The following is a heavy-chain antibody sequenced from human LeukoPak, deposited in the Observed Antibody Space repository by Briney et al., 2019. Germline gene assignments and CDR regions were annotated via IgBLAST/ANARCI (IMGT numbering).Heavy chain of an antibody. CDR2: IYYSGST. V-gene: IGHV4-39*07. D-gene: IGHD1-1*01. CDR3: ARDGERAFDY. CDR1: GGSISSSSYY. Sequence: SETLSLTCTVSGGSISSSSYYWGWIRQPPGKGLEWIGSIYYSGSTYYNPSLKSRVTISVDTSKSQFSLKLSSVTAADTAVYYCARDGERAFDYWGQGTLVTVSS. J-gene: IGHJ4*02.